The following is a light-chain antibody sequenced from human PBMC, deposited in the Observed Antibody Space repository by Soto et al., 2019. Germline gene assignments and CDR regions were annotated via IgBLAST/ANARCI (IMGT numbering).Light chain of an antibody. V-gene: IGKV1-39*01. CDR2: TAS. J-gene: IGKJ3*01. CDR3: QQSYSTLFT. CDR1: QSISTY. Sequence: DIQMTQSPSSLSASVGDRVTTTCRASQSISTYLSWYQQTPGKAPKLLIYTASRLHGGVPSRFSGSGSGTDFTLTISSLQPEDFATYYCQQSYSTLFTFGPGTKVDIK.